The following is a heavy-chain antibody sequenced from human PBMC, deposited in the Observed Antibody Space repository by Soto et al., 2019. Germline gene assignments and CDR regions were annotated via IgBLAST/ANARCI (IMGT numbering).Heavy chain of an antibody. CDR1: GYSFTSYW. CDR2: IYPGDSDT. CDR3: ASAKRSHYYDSSGYYRSYYYYGMDG. J-gene: IGHJ6*02. Sequence: GESLKISCKGSGYSFTSYWIGWVRQMPGKGLEWMGIIYPGDSDTRYSPSFQGQVTISADKSISTAYLQWSSLKASDTAMYYCASAKRSHYYDSSGYYRSYYYYGMDGWGQGTTVTAP. D-gene: IGHD3-22*01. V-gene: IGHV5-51*01.